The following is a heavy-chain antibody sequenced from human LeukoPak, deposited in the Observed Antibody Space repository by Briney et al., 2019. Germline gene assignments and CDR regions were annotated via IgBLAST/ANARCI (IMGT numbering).Heavy chain of an antibody. CDR1: GFTFSSYS. V-gene: IGHV3-21*01. Sequence: GGSLRLSCAASGFTFSSYSMNWVPQAPGKGLEWVSSISSSSSYIYYAESVKGRFTISRDNPKNSLYLQMNSLRAEDTAVYYCAREGPEDYWGQGTLVTVSS. CDR2: ISSSSSYI. D-gene: IGHD1-14*01. J-gene: IGHJ4*02. CDR3: AREGPEDY.